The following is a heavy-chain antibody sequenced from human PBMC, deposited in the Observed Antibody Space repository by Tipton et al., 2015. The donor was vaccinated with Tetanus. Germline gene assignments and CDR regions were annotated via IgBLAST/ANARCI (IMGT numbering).Heavy chain of an antibody. J-gene: IGHJ4*02. CDR2: IYHRGST. Sequence: TLSLTCTVSGGSISSGGYYWTWIRQHPGKGLEWIGNIYHRGSTYYNPSLKSRVTISVDTSKNQFSLKLSSVTAADTAVYYCARANYDNAKKGPFDSWGQGTLVIVSS. D-gene: IGHD3-3*01. V-gene: IGHV4-31*03. CDR1: GGSISSGGYY. CDR3: ARANYDNAKKGPFDS.